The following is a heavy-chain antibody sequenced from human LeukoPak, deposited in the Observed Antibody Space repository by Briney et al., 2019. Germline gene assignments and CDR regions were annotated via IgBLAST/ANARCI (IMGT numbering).Heavy chain of an antibody. V-gene: IGHV4-59*01. D-gene: IGHD3-10*01. Sequence: SETLSLTCTVSGGSISSYYWSWIRQPPGKGLEWIGYIYYSGSTNYNPSLKSRVTISVDTSKNQFSLKLSSVTAADTAVYYCARSRGPRRSFDYWGQGTLVTVSS. CDR2: IYYSGST. CDR3: ARSRGPRRSFDY. CDR1: GGSISSYY. J-gene: IGHJ4*02.